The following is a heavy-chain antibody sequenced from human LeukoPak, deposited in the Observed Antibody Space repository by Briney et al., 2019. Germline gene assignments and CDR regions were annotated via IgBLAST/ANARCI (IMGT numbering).Heavy chain of an antibody. CDR2: ISYDGSNK. CDR1: GFTFSSYA. D-gene: IGHD3-22*01. J-gene: IGHJ4*02. CDR3: ARVQYYYDSSGYYYFDY. V-gene: IGHV3-30-3*01. Sequence: GRSLRLSCAASGFTFSSYAMHWVRQAPGKGLEWVAVISYDGSNKYYAGSVKGRFTLSRDNSKNPLYLQMNSLRAEDPAVYYCARVQYYYDSSGYYYFDYWGQGTLVTVSS.